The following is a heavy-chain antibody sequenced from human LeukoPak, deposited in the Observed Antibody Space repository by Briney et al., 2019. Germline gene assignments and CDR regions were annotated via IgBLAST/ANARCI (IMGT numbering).Heavy chain of an antibody. CDR1: GFTFSSYA. CDR3: APVPLYYYGSGSS. D-gene: IGHD3-10*01. V-gene: IGHV3-23*01. Sequence: GGSLRLSCAASGFTFSSYAMSWVRQAPGKGLEWVSGIGGSGGSTNYADSVKGRFTISRDNSKNTLYLQMNSLRAEDTAVYYCAPVPLYYYGSGSSWGQGTLVTVSS. CDR2: IGGSGGST. J-gene: IGHJ4*02.